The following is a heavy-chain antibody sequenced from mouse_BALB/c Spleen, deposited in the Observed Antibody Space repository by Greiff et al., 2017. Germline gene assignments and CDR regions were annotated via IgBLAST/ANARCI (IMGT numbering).Heavy chain of an antibody. D-gene: IGHD2-4*01. J-gene: IGHJ3*01. V-gene: IGHV1-5*01. CDR1: GYSFTSYW. CDR3: TREGGYYDDFFAY. CDR2: IYPGNSDT. Sequence: EVQLQQSGTVLARPGASVKMSCKASGYSFTSYWMHWVKQRPGQGLEWIGAIYPGNSDTSYNQKFKGKAKLTAVTSASTAYMELSSLTNEDSAVYYCTREGGYYDDFFAYWGQGTLVTVSA.